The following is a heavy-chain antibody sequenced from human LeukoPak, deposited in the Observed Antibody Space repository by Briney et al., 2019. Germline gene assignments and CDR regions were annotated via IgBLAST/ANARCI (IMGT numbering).Heavy chain of an antibody. CDR2: IYYSGST. Sequence: SETLSLTCTVSGGSIRSSNYYWGWIRQPPGRGLEWIGIIYYSGSTYFNPSLKSRVTISVDTSKNQISLRLNSVTAADTAGYYCARSLAGPRARPSDYWGQGILVTVSS. J-gene: IGHJ4*02. D-gene: IGHD6-19*01. CDR1: GGSIRSSNYY. V-gene: IGHV4-39*01. CDR3: ARSLAGPRARPSDY.